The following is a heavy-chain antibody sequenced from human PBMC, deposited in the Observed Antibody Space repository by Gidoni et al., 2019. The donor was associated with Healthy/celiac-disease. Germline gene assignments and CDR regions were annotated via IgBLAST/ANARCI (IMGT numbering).Heavy chain of an antibody. J-gene: IGHJ2*01. CDR1: GDTFTGYY. CDR3: ARAIGNPQWYFDL. V-gene: IGHV1-2*04. CDR2: IDPNSGGT. Sequence: QVQLVQSGAEVKKPGASVKVSCKASGDTFTGYYMHWVRQAPGQGLEWRGWIDPNSGGTNYAQKFQGWVTMTRDTSISTAYMELSRLRSDATAVYYCARAIGNPQWYFDLWGRGTLVTVSS. D-gene: IGHD1-1*01.